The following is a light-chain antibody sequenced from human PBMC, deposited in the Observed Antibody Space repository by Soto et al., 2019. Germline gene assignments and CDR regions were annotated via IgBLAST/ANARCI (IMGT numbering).Light chain of an antibody. V-gene: IGKV4-1*01. Sequence: DIVMTQSPDSLAVSLGERATINCKSSQSVLYSSNNKNYLAWYQQKPGQPPKVLIYWASTRESGVPDRFSGSGSGTDFTLTISSLQADDVAVYYCQQYYGNPPTFGPGTKVDLK. J-gene: IGKJ3*01. CDR2: WAS. CDR1: QSVLYSSNNKNY. CDR3: QQYYGNPPT.